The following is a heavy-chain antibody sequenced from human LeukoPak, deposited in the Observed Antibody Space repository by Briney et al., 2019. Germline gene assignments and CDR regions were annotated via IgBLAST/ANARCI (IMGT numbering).Heavy chain of an antibody. V-gene: IGHV4-61*02. CDR3: ARGVENFDY. D-gene: IGHD5-24*01. CDR2: IYTSGST. J-gene: IGHJ4*02. Sequence: SETLSLTCTVSGGSISSGSYYWSWIRQPAGKGLEWIGRIYTSGSTNYNPSLKSRVTISVDTSKNQFSLKLSSVTAADTAVYYCARGVENFDYWGQGTLVTVSS. CDR1: GGSISSGSYY.